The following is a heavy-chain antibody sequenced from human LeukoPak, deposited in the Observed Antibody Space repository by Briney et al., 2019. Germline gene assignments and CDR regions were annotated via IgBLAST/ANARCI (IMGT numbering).Heavy chain of an antibody. CDR2: ISGSGVST. J-gene: IGHJ4*02. V-gene: IGHV3-23*01. CDR1: GLTFSSHA. D-gene: IGHD3-9*01. CDR3: AKGYYDILTGYSPFDY. Sequence: GGSLRLSCVDSGLTFSSHAMNWVRQAPGKGLEWVSGISGSGVSTYYADSVKGRFTISRDNSKNTLYLQMNSLRAEDTALYYCAKGYYDILTGYSPFDYWGQGTLVTVSS.